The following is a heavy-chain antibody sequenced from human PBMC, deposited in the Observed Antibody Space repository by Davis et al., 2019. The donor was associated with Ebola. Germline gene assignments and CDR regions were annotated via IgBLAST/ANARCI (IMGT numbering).Heavy chain of an antibody. V-gene: IGHV1-46*01. CDR1: GYNFTTYY. CDR2: INPTDGST. CDR3: ARALDISPRPFDN. J-gene: IGHJ4*02. Sequence: ASVKVSCKTSGYNFTTYYLHWVRQAPGQGLEWMAIINPTDGSTRYAQRFQGRVTVTMDTSTSTVYMDLSSLRSDDTALFYCARALDISPRPFDNWGQGTQITVS. D-gene: IGHD3-9*01.